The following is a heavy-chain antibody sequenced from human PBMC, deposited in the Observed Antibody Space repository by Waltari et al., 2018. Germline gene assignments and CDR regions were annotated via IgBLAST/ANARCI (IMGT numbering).Heavy chain of an antibody. CDR1: GGSFSGYY. CDR3: ARGGGPRGFDFDY. CDR2: VNHSGRP. Sequence: QVQLQQWGAGLLKPSETLSLTCAVYGGSFSGYYWNWIRQPPGKGLEWVGEVNHSGRPNYNPYLKSRVTLAVDTSKNQFSLKLSSVTAADTAVYYCARGGGPRGFDFDYWGQGTLVTVSS. D-gene: IGHD3-16*01. J-gene: IGHJ4*02. V-gene: IGHV4-34*01.